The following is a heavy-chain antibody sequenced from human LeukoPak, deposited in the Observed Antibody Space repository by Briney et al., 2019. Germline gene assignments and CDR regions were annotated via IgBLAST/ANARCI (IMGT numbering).Heavy chain of an antibody. J-gene: IGHJ4*02. CDR1: GFTFSSNW. Sequence: PGGSLRLSCAASGFTFSSNWMHWVRQGPGKGLVWFSRFNPDGSRTDYAESVKGRFTISRDRAKNTLSLEMNSLGDEDTAVYYCSRGFNGRNDFWGQGSLVTVSS. V-gene: IGHV3-74*01. CDR3: SRGFNGRNDF. CDR2: FNPDGSRT. D-gene: IGHD1-14*01.